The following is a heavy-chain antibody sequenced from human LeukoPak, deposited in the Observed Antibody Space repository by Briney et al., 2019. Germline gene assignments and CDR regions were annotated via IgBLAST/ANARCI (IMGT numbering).Heavy chain of an antibody. V-gene: IGHV3-7*01. CDR2: IKQDGSEK. J-gene: IGHJ4*02. CDR1: GFTFSSYW. CDR3: ARANLAVADY. D-gene: IGHD6-19*01. Sequence: GGSLRLSCAAPGFTFSSYWMSWVRQAPGKGLEWVANIKQDGSEKYYVDSVKGRFTISRDNAKNSLYLQMNSLRAEDTAVYYCARANLAVADYWGQGTLVTVSS.